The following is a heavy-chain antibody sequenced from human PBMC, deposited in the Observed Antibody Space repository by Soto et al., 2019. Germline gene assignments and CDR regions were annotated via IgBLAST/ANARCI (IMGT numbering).Heavy chain of an antibody. Sequence: QVQLQESGPGLVKPSQTLSLTCTVSGGSISSGGYYWSWIRQHPGKGLEWIGYTYYSGTTYYTPSLKSRVTISVDTSKNQSSLKLSSVPAADTAVYYCARGGRRSPGMDVWGQGTTVTVSS. CDR1: GGSISSGGYY. V-gene: IGHV4-31*03. CDR3: ARGGRRSPGMDV. CDR2: TYYSGTT. J-gene: IGHJ6*02.